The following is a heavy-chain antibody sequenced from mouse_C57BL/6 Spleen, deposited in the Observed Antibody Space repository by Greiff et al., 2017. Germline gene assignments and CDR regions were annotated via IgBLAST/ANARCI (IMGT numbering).Heavy chain of an antibody. CDR1: GFTFSSYG. J-gene: IGHJ4*01. CDR2: ISSGGSYT. CDR3: ASLSYGSSFYYAMDY. D-gene: IGHD1-1*01. V-gene: IGHV5-6*01. Sequence: EVQRVESGGDLVKPGGSLKLSCAASGFTFSSYGMSWVRQTPDKRLEWVATISSGGSYTYYPDSVKGRCTISRDKAKNTLYLQMSSLKSEDTAMYYCASLSYGSSFYYAMDYWGQGTSVTVSS.